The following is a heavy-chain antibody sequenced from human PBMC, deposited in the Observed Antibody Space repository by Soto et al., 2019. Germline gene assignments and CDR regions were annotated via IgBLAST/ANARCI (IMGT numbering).Heavy chain of an antibody. CDR3: ARHTHNDLLTGYSGNAFDV. Sequence: GESLKISCHASGYSFTTYWISWVRQMPGKGLEWMGRIDPSDSYIDYSPSFQGHVTFSVDKSISSAYLQWSSLKASDTAMYYCARHTHNDLLTGYSGNAFDVWGQGTKVTVSS. V-gene: IGHV5-10-1*01. J-gene: IGHJ3*01. D-gene: IGHD3-9*01. CDR1: GYSFTTYW. CDR2: IDPSDSYI.